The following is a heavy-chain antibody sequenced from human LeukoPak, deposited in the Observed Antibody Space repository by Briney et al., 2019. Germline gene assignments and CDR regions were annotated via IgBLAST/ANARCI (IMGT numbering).Heavy chain of an antibody. J-gene: IGHJ4*02. CDR2: IYTSGST. V-gene: IGHV4-61*02. Sequence: SETLSLTCTVSGGSISSGSYYWSWIRQPAGKGLEWIGRIYTSGSTNYNPSLKSRVTISVDTSKNQFSLKLSSVTAADTAVYYCARSDGPLDYWGQGTLVTVSS. CDR1: GGSISSGSYY. CDR3: ARSDGPLDY.